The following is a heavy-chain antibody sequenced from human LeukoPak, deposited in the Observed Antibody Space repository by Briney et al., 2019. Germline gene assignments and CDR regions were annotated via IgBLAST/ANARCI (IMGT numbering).Heavy chain of an antibody. D-gene: IGHD2/OR15-2a*01. V-gene: IGHV4-39*01. CDR2: ICYSGTT. Sequence: SETLSLTCTVSGGSISISSDYWVWIRQPPGKGLEWIGDICYSGTTNYNPSLKSRVTMSVDTSKNQFSLKLNSATAADTAVYYCARRLSTTSYYLDDWGQGTLVTVSS. CDR3: ARRLSTTSYYLDD. J-gene: IGHJ4*02. CDR1: GGSISISSDY.